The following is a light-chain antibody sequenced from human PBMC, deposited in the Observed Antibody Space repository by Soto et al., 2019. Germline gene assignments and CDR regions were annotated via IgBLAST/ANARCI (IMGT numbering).Light chain of an antibody. V-gene: IGLV3-21*02. CDR1: NIGSKT. J-gene: IGLJ1*01. CDR3: QVWDGSSDPPSV. Sequence: SYELTQPPSVSVAPGQTARITCGGDNIGSKTVHWYQQRPGQAPVLVVYDDSDRPSGIPERFSGSNSGNTDTLTISGVEAGDEADYCCQVWDGSSDPPSVLGTGTKVTVL. CDR2: DDS.